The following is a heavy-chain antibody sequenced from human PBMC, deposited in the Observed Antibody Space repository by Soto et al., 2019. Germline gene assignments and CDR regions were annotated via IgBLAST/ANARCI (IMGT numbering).Heavy chain of an antibody. CDR2: IYPGDSDT. CDR1: GYSFTSYW. D-gene: IGHD2-21*02. J-gene: IGHJ4*02. CDR3: ARHKAYCGEDCYLDY. Sequence: PGESLKISCKGSGYSFTSYWIGWVRQMPGKGLEWMGIIYPGDSDTRYSPSFQGQVTISADKSISTAYLQWSSLKASDTAMYYCARHKAYCGEDCYLDYWGQGTLVTVSS. V-gene: IGHV5-51*01.